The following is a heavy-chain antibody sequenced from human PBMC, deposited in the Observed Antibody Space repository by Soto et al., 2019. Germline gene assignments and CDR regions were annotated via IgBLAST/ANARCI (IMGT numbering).Heavy chain of an antibody. CDR1: GGTFSSYA. J-gene: IGHJ6*02. Sequence: QVQLVQSGAEVKKPGSSVKVSCKASGGTFSSYALSWVRQAPGQGLEWMGGIIPIFGTANYAQKLQGRVTLTADGATSTAYMELSSLRSEDTAVYYCARVYGGGSYYCYGMDVWGQGTTVTVSS. CDR2: IIPIFGTA. CDR3: ARVYGGGSYYCYGMDV. D-gene: IGHD3-16*01. V-gene: IGHV1-69*12.